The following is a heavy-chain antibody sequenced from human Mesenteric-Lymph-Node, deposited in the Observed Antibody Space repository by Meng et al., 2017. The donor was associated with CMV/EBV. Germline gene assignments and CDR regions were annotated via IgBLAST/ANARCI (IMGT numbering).Heavy chain of an antibody. D-gene: IGHD3-10*01. CDR1: GFTFSSYA. Sequence: GGSLRLSCTASGFTFSSYAMGWVRQAPGKGLDWVSLIYGNGGTASYADSVKGRFTISRDNSKNTLYLQMNSLRAEDTAVYYCAKAGRVTDAFDIWGQGTMVTVSS. CDR3: AKAGRVTDAFDI. J-gene: IGHJ3*02. CDR2: IYGNGGTA. V-gene: IGHV3-23*01.